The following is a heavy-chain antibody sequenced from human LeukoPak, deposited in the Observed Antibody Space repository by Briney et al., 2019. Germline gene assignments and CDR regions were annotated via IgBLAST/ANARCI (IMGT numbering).Heavy chain of an antibody. CDR2: IKNDGSEK. CDR3: ARAPGSIVIVPEASWMDV. V-gene: IGHV3-7*03. Sequence: GGSLRLSSAAPGFTFSSSWVSWVRQAPGEGLEWVANIKNDGSEKYYVDSVKGRFTISRDNTENSLYLQMNSLRAENTALYYCARAPGSIVIVPEASWMDVWGRGTTVTASS. J-gene: IGHJ6*03. CDR1: GFTFSSSW. D-gene: IGHD2-2*01.